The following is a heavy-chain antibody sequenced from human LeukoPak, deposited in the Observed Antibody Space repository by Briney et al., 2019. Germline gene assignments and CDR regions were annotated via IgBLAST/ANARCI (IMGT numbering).Heavy chain of an antibody. CDR3: AKDRRSPAGNVFDY. CDR2: IWYDGSNK. CDR1: GFTFSSYG. Sequence: SGGSLRLSCAASGFTFSSYGMHWVRQAPGKGLEWVAVIWYDGSNKHYADSVKGRFTISRDNSKNTLYLQMNSLRAEDTAVYYCAKDRRSPAGNVFDYWGQGTLVTVSS. D-gene: IGHD6-19*01. J-gene: IGHJ4*02. V-gene: IGHV3-33*06.